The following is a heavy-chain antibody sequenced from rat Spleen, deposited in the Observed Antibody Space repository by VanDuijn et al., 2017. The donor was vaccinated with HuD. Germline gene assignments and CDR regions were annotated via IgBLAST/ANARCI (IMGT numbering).Heavy chain of an antibody. Sequence: EVQLVESGGDLVQPGRSMKLSCAALGFTFSNYYTAWVRQAPTKGLEWVASINSGGTNIYYRDSVKGRFTISRDNAKSSLYLQMDSLRSEDTSTYYCAKEDLSYWGQGVMVTVSS. CDR3: AKEDLSY. J-gene: IGHJ2*01. V-gene: IGHV5-25*01. CDR1: GFTFSNYY. CDR2: INSGGTNI.